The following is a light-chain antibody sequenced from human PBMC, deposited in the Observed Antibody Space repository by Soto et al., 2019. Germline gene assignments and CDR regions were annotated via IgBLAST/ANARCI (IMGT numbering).Light chain of an antibody. CDR2: KAS. CDR1: QSISTW. V-gene: IGKV1-5*03. CDR3: QQYNSYSPLT. Sequence: DIQMTQSPSTLPASVGDRVTITCRAHQSISTWLAWYQQKPGKAPNLLIYKASRLETGVPSRFSGSGSGTEFTLTISFLQPDDVATYYCQQYNSYSPLTFGGGTKVEIK. J-gene: IGKJ4*01.